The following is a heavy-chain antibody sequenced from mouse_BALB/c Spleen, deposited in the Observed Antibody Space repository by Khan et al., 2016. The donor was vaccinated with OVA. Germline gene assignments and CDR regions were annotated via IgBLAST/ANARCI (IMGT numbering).Heavy chain of an antibody. J-gene: IGHJ4*01. Sequence: EVQLQESGPGLVKPSQSLSLTCTVTGYSITSDYAWNWIRQFPGNKLEWMGYISYSGSTNYNPALKSRFSITLDTSKNQFFLQLNSVTTEDTATYYCARDGSRYNYAMDYWGQGTSVTVSS. CDR2: ISYSGST. CDR3: ARDGSRYNYAMDY. D-gene: IGHD2-3*01. V-gene: IGHV3-2*02. CDR1: GYSITSDYA.